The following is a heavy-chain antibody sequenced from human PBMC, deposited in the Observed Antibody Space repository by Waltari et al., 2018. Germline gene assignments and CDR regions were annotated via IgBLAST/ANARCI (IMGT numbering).Heavy chain of an antibody. J-gene: IGHJ4*02. Sequence: QVQLQESGPGLVKPSETLSLTCAVSGYSISSGYYWGWIRQPPGKGLEWIGSIYHSGSTYYNPSLKSRVTISVDTSKNQFSLKLSSVTAADTAVYYCTRLNYYGSGSPLYWGQGTLVTVSS. D-gene: IGHD3-10*01. CDR2: IYHSGST. CDR3: TRLNYYGSGSPLY. CDR1: GYSISSGYY. V-gene: IGHV4-38-2*01.